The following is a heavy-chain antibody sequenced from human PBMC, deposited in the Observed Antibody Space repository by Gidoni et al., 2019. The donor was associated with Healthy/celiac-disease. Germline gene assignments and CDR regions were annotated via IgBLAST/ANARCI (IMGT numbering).Heavy chain of an antibody. V-gene: IGHV3-64D*06. CDR3: VKDSDSSGWSLGDAFDI. CDR1: GSPFGSLA. D-gene: IGHD6-19*01. Sequence: EVQLVESGGGLVQPGGSLRPACPAAGSPFGSLAMHWVRQAPGKGLEYVSAISSNGGSTYYADSVKGRFTISRDNSKNTLYLQMSSLRAEDTAVYYCVKDSDSSGWSLGDAFDIWGQGTMVTVSS. J-gene: IGHJ3*02. CDR2: ISSNGGST.